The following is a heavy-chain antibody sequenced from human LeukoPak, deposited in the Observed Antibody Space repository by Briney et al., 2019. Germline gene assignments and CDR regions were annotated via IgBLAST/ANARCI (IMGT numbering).Heavy chain of an antibody. Sequence: GGSLRLSCAASGFNFRNSDMHWVRQVPGEGLEWVALLRDDGFNKYYADSAKDRFTISRDTSKNTLFLEMNRLTIEDRAIYYCAKSRRQYDFWSGFDYWGRGTLVTVSS. V-gene: IGHV3-30*02. CDR3: AKSRRQYDFWSGFDY. D-gene: IGHD3-3*01. CDR2: LRDDGFNK. J-gene: IGHJ4*02. CDR1: GFNFRNSD.